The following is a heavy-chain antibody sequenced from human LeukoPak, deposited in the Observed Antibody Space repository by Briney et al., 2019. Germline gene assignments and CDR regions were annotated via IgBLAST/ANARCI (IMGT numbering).Heavy chain of an antibody. CDR2: IYYSGST. CDR3: ARELRFLNWFDP. J-gene: IGHJ5*02. V-gene: IGHV4-59*01. D-gene: IGHD3-3*01. Sequence: SETLSLTCTVSGGSISSYYWSWIRQPPGKGLEWIGYIYYSGSTNYNPSLKSRVTISVDTSKNQFSLKLSSVTAADTAVYYCARELRFLNWFDPWGRGTLVTVSS. CDR1: GGSISSYY.